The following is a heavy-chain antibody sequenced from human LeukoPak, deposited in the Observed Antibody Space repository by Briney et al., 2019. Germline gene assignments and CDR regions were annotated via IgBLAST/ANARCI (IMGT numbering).Heavy chain of an antibody. CDR1: GYTFTSYG. D-gene: IGHD6-19*01. CDR2: ISAYNGNA. V-gene: IGHV1-18*01. Sequence: ASVRVSCKASGYTFTSYGISWVRQAPGQGLEWMGWISAYNGNANYAQKLQGRVTMTTDTSTSTVYMELSSLRSEDTAVYYCVAWEEGIAVADHMTRLFQHWGQGTLVTVSS. CDR3: VAWEEGIAVADHMTRLFQH. J-gene: IGHJ1*01.